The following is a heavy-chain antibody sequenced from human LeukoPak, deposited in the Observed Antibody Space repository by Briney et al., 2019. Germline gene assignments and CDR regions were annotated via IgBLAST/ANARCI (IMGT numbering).Heavy chain of an antibody. CDR3: ARDCADYYYYYMDV. Sequence: GGSLRLSCAASGFTFSSYWMSWVRQAPGKGLEWVANIKQDGSEKYYVDSVKGRFTISRDNAKNSLYLQMNSLRAEDTAVYYCARDCADYYYYYMDVWGKGTTVTVSS. J-gene: IGHJ6*03. CDR1: GFTFSSYW. V-gene: IGHV3-7*01. CDR2: IKQDGSEK.